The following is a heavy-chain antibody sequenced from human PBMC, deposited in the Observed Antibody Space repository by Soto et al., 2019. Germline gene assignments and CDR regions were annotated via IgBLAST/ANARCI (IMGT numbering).Heavy chain of an antibody. Sequence: LRLSCAASGFPFSRYDMHWVRQAPGKGLEWGAVLWFDGSNEYYADSVQGRFTISRDNSKNTLYLQMDSLRAEDTAVYYCAKVLYASESFDSEEAPYGMDVWGQGTTVPVSS. J-gene: IGHJ6*02. CDR1: GFPFSRYD. V-gene: IGHV3-33*06. CDR3: AKVLYASESFDSEEAPYGMDV. CDR2: LWFDGSNE. D-gene: IGHD3-10*01.